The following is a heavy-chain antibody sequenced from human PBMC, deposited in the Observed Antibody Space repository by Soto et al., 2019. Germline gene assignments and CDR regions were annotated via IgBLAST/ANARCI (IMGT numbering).Heavy chain of an antibody. J-gene: IGHJ4*02. CDR1: GFTFSSYA. D-gene: IGHD2-2*01. V-gene: IGHV3-30-3*01. Sequence: PGGSLRLSCAASGFTFSSYAMHWVRQAPGKGLEWVAVISYDGSNKYYADSVKGRFTISRDNSKNTLYLQMNSLRAEDTAVYYCARDLYDLSRVFDYWGQGTLVTVSS. CDR2: ISYDGSNK. CDR3: ARDLYDLSRVFDY.